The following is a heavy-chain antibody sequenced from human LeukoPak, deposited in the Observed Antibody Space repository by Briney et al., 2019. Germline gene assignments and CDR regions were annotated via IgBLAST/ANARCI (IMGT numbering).Heavy chain of an antibody. CDR1: GFTVSGNY. D-gene: IGHD3-16*01. Sequence: GGSLRLSCAASGFTVSGNYMSWVRQAPGKGLEWVSVIYSSEKTYYIDSVRGRFTISRDNSKNTLYLQMNSLRAEDTAVYYCAGRRVLDASFDYWGQGTLVTVSS. V-gene: IGHV3-66*02. CDR3: AGRRVLDASFDY. J-gene: IGHJ4*02. CDR2: IYSSEKT.